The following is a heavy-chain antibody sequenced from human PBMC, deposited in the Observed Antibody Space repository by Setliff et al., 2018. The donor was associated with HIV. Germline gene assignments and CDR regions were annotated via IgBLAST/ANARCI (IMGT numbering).Heavy chain of an antibody. V-gene: IGHV4-59*08. D-gene: IGHD5-18*01. CDR2: IYSSGST. CDR3: ARGSRGYSYAYYYYYMDV. Sequence: SETLSLTCTVSGGSISNYYWSWIRQPPGKGLEWIGHIYSSGSTNYNPSLKSRVTISVDTSKNQISLKLSSVTAADTAVYYCARGSRGYSYAYYYYYMDVWGKGTTVTVSS. CDR1: GGSISNYY. J-gene: IGHJ6*03.